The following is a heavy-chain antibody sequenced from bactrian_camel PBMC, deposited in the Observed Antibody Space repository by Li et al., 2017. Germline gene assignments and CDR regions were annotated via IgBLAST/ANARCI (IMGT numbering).Heavy chain of an antibody. CDR2: IHSDGST. V-gene: IGHV3S53*01. CDR1: GYIYSSVC. D-gene: IGHD2*01. Sequence: HVQLVESGGGSVQAGGSLTLSCVASGYIYSSVCMGWFRQAPGKEREGVAAIHSDGSTSYADSVKGRFTISKDNAKNTLYLQMNSLAPEDTAMYYCATGPWCGSWVTRVGSWGQGTQVTVS. J-gene: IGHJ6*01. CDR3: ATGPWCGSWVTRVGS.